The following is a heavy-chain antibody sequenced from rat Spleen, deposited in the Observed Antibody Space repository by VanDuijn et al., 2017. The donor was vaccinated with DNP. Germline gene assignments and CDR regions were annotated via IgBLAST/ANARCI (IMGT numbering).Heavy chain of an antibody. CDR3: ATDGRRGGPRFAY. V-gene: IGHV4-2*01. CDR1: GFNFNDYW. CDR2: INKDSSTI. Sequence: EVKLVESGGGLVQPGRSLKLSCAASGFNFNDYWMGWVRQAPGKGLEWIGEINKDSSTITYIPSLKDKLTISRDNDQNTLYLQMDSLRSEDTATYYCATDGRRGGPRFAYWGQGTLVTVSS. J-gene: IGHJ3*01. D-gene: IGHD1-11*01.